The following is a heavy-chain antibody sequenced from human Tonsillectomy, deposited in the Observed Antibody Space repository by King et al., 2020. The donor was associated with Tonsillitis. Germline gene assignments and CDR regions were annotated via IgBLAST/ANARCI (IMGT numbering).Heavy chain of an antibody. D-gene: IGHD4-23*01. CDR2: ISSSGSTI. Sequence: QLVQSGGGLVQPGGSLRLSCAASGFTFSSYEMNWVRQAPGKGLEWVSYISSSGSTIYYADSVKGRFTISRDNAKNSLYLQMNSLRAEDTAVYYCAREQGDPREPTVVPGWVATDAFDIWGQGTMVTVSS. V-gene: IGHV3-48*03. J-gene: IGHJ3*02. CDR1: GFTFSSYE. CDR3: AREQGDPREPTVVPGWVATDAFDI.